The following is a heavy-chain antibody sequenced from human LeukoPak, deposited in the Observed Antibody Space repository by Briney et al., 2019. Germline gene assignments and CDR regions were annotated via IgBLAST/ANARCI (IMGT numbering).Heavy chain of an antibody. Sequence: GGSLRLSCAASGFTVSSNYMSWVRQAPGKGLEWVSVLYSGGSTYYADSVKGRFTISRDNSRNTLYLQMNSLRTEDTAVYYCARAVAGTLYYWYGMDVWGQGTTVTVSS. J-gene: IGHJ6*02. D-gene: IGHD6-19*01. V-gene: IGHV3-53*05. CDR3: ARAVAGTLYYWYGMDV. CDR2: LYSGGST. CDR1: GFTVSSNY.